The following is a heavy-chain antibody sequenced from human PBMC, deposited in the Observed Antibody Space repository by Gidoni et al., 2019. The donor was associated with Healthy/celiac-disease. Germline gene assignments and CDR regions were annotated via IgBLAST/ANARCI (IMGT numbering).Heavy chain of an antibody. Sequence: QVQLVESGGGVVQPGRSLRLSCAASGFTFSSYAMHWVRQAPGTGLEWVAVISYDGSNKYYADSVKGRFTISRDNSKNTLYLQMNSLRAEDTAVYYCARDTYSGYDYIGWYFDLWGRGTLVTVSS. CDR1: GFTFSSYA. D-gene: IGHD5-12*01. J-gene: IGHJ2*01. V-gene: IGHV3-30-3*01. CDR3: ARDTYSGYDYIGWYFDL. CDR2: ISYDGSNK.